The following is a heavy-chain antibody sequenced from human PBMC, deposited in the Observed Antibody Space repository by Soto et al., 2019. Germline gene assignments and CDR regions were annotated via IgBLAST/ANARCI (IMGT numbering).Heavy chain of an antibody. J-gene: IGHJ4*02. V-gene: IGHV3-30*18. CDR3: AKDSSAAFDY. CDR2: ISHDGSNQ. Sequence: TGGSLRLSCVASGFTLRTSGMHWVRQAPSKGLEWVAVISHDGSNQFYAESVKGRFTISRDNSKNMLYLQMNSLRADDSAVYFCAKDSSAAFDYWGQGTVVTVSS. D-gene: IGHD6-25*01. CDR1: GFTLRTSG.